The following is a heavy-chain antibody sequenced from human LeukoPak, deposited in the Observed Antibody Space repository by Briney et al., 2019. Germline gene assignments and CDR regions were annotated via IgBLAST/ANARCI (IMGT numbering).Heavy chain of an antibody. D-gene: IGHD3-22*01. Sequence: GESLKISCKGSGYSFTTYWISWVRQMPGEGPEWMGRIHPSDSDTNYSPSFQGHVTFSTDKSISTAYLQWTSLEASDTAIYFCARHYYNDNTLLDFWGQGTLVTVSS. V-gene: IGHV5-10-1*01. CDR3: ARHYYNDNTLLDF. J-gene: IGHJ4*02. CDR1: GYSFTTYW. CDR2: IHPSDSDT.